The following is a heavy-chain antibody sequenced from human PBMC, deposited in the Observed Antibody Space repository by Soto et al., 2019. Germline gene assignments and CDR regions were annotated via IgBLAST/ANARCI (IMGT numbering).Heavy chain of an antibody. CDR3: ARDQDLGGYDLRPMYGLDV. CDR2: ISWNSETV. CDR1: GFTFDDYA. D-gene: IGHD5-12*01. V-gene: IGHV3-9*01. Sequence: SLRLSCATSGFTFDDYAMHWVRQIPGKGLEWVSGISWNSETVGYADSVKGRFTISRDSAKNSLYLQMTTLRPEDTALYFCARDQDLGGYDLRPMYGLDVWGQGTTVTVSS. J-gene: IGHJ6*02.